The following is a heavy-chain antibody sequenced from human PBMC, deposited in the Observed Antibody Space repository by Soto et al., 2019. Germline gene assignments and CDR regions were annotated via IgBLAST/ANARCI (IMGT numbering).Heavy chain of an antibody. CDR1: GGSISSGGYY. J-gene: IGHJ6*02. CDR3: ARDRGYCSGGSCYGYYYGMDV. Sequence: QVQLQESGPGLVKPSQTLSLTCTVSGGSISSGGYYWSWIRQHPGKGLEWIGYIYYSGSTYYNPSLKSRVTISVDTSKNQFSLKLSSVTAADTAVYYCARDRGYCSGGSCYGYYYGMDVWGQGTTATVSS. CDR2: IYYSGST. V-gene: IGHV4-31*03. D-gene: IGHD2-15*01.